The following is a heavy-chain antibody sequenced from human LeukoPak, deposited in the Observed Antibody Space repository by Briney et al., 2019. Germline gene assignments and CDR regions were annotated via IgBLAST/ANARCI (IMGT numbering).Heavy chain of an antibody. D-gene: IGHD3-3*01. CDR3: ARAILRGGAYYDFWSGYPNFDY. CDR2: INHSGST. V-gene: IGHV4-34*01. Sequence: SETLSLTCAVYGGSFSGYYWSWIRQLPGKGLEWIGEINHSGSTNYNPSLKSRVTISVDTSKNQFSLKLSSVTAADTAVYYCARAILRGGAYYDFWSGYPNFDYWGQGTLVTVSS. J-gene: IGHJ4*02. CDR1: GGSFSGYY.